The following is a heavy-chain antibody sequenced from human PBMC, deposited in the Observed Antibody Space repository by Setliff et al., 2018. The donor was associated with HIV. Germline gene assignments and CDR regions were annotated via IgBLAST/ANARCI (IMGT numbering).Heavy chain of an antibody. Sequence: ASVKVSCKASDYTFTSYGINWVRQAPGQGLEWMGWISPYNGHTKYAQKFQGRVTLTTVTPTNTASLELRSLTSDDTAVYYCARSPVTGTGAFDVWGQGTMVTVSS. J-gene: IGHJ3*01. D-gene: IGHD6-19*01. CDR1: DYTFTSYG. CDR2: ISPYNGHT. CDR3: ARSPVTGTGAFDV. V-gene: IGHV1-18*01.